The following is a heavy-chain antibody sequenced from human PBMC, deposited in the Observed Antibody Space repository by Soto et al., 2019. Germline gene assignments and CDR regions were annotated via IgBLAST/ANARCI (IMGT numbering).Heavy chain of an antibody. V-gene: IGHV3-30-3*01. CDR1: GFTFSSYA. D-gene: IGHD5-18*01. CDR2: ISYDGSNK. Sequence: QVQLVESGGGVVQPGRSLRLSCAASGFTFSSYAMHWVRQAPGKGLEWVAVISYDGSNKYYADSVKGRFTISRDNSKNTLYLQMNSLRAEDTAVYYCARSSRTAISFDYWGQRTLVTVSS. CDR3: ARSSRTAISFDY. J-gene: IGHJ4*02.